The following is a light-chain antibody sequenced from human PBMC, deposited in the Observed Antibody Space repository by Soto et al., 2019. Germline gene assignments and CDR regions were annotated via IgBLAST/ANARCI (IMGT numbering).Light chain of an antibody. CDR1: QGINSF. J-gene: IGKJ1*01. Sequence: IQLTQSPSSLSASVGDRVTITCRASQGINSFLAWYQQKPGKAPKLLIYAASTLQSGVPSRFSGSGSGTEFTLTISSLQPDDFATYYCQQYNSPWTFGQGTKVDIK. V-gene: IGKV1-9*01. CDR3: QQYNSPWT. CDR2: AAS.